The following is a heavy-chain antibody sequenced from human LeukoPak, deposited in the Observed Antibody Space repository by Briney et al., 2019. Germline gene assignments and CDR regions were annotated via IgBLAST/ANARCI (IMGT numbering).Heavy chain of an antibody. D-gene: IGHD5-24*01. J-gene: IGHJ4*02. CDR2: IYYSGST. Sequence: SETLSLTCTVSGGSISSSSYYWGWIRQPPGKGLEWIGSIYYSGSTYYNPSLKSRVTISVDTSKNQFSLKLSSVTAADTAVYYCAGLDPDGYNPDYWGQGTLVTVSS. V-gene: IGHV4-39*01. CDR1: GGSISSSSYY. CDR3: AGLDPDGYNPDY.